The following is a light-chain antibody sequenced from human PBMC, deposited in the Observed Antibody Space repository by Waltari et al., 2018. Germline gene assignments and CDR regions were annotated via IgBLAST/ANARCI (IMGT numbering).Light chain of an antibody. J-gene: IGKJ1*01. CDR3: QQDNSNPRT. Sequence: IQMTHPPSALSAYLGERDTISCRASQSINSNLAWYQQKPGKAPKLLIYDASSLESGVPSRFSGSGSGTDFTLTISSLQPEDSATYYCQQDNSNPRTFGQGTKVEIK. CDR2: DAS. CDR1: QSINSN. V-gene: IGKV1-13*02.